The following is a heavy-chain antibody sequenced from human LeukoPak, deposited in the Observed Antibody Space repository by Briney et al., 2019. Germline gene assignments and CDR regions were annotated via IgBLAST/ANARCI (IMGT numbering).Heavy chain of an antibody. CDR3: ARSYSSSWYDLGYYYGMDV. D-gene: IGHD6-13*01. Sequence: APVKVSCKASVYTFTSYGISWVRQAPGQGLEWMGWISAYNGNTNYAQKLQGRVTMTTDTSTSTAYMELRSLRSDDTAVYYCARSYSSSWYDLGYYYGMDVWGQGTTVTVSS. CDR2: ISAYNGNT. J-gene: IGHJ6*02. V-gene: IGHV1-18*01. CDR1: VYTFTSYG.